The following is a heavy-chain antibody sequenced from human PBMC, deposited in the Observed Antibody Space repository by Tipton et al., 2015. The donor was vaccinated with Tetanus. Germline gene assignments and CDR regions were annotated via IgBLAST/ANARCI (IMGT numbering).Heavy chain of an antibody. CDR2: IYPDDSQT. Sequence: QLVQSGAEMKKPGDSLRISCRGSGYNFAIYWIGWVRQKPGKGLEWVGTIYPDDSQTRYSASFEGQVTISADKSITTAYLQWKSLKASDTAMYFCVRGQTWFDPWGQGTPVTVSS. CDR3: VRGQTWFDP. J-gene: IGHJ5*01. CDR1: GYNFAIYW. V-gene: IGHV5-51*01.